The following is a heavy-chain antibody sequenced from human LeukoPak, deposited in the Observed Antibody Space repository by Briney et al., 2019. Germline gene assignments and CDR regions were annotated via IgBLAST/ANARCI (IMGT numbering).Heavy chain of an antibody. CDR1: GGSISSGGYY. D-gene: IGHD4-11*01. V-gene: IGHV4-30-2*01. Sequence: PSQTLSLTCTVSGGSISSGGYYWSWIRQPPGKGLEWIGYIYHSGSTNYNPPLKSRVTISVETSKNQFSLKMSSVHAADTAVYYCARTDYLDAFDIWGQGTMVTVSS. CDR2: IYHSGST. J-gene: IGHJ3*02. CDR3: ARTDYLDAFDI.